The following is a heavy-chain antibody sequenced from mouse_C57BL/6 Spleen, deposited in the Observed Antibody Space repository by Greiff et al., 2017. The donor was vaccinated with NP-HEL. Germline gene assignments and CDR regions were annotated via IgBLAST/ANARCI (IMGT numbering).Heavy chain of an antibody. Sequence: EVQLQQSGPGLVKPSQSLSLTCSVTGYSITSGYYWNWIRQFPGNKLEWMGYISYDGSNNYNPSLKNRISITRDTSKNQFFLKLNSVTTEDTATYYCARSRGLAMDYWGQGTSVTVSS. V-gene: IGHV3-6*01. D-gene: IGHD3-3*01. CDR1: GYSITSGYY. CDR2: ISYDGSN. CDR3: ARSRGLAMDY. J-gene: IGHJ4*01.